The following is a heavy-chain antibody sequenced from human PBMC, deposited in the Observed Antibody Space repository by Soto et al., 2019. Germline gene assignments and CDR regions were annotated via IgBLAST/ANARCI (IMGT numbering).Heavy chain of an antibody. V-gene: IGHV1-69*12. J-gene: IGHJ6*02. Sequence: QVQLVQSGAEVKKPGSSVKVSCKASGGTFSSYAISWVRQAPGQGLEWMGGIIPIFGTANYAQKFQGRVTITADESTSTAYMELSSLRSEDTAVYYCARVVGDTYRRYYYGMDVWGQGTTVTVSS. CDR3: ARVVGDTYRRYYYGMDV. CDR1: GGTFSSYA. CDR2: IIPIFGTA. D-gene: IGHD1-26*01.